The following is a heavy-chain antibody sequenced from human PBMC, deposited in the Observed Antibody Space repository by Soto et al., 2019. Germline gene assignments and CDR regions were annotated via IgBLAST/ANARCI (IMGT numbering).Heavy chain of an antibody. CDR2: IWYDGSNK. J-gene: IGHJ4*02. D-gene: IGHD3-3*01. CDR1: GFTFSSYG. V-gene: IGHV3-33*01. Sequence: GGSLRVSCAASGFTFSSYGMHWVRQAPGKGLEWVAVIWYDGSNKYYADSVKGRFTISRDNSKNTLYLQMNSLRAEDTAVYYCARARLEWLLYFYYWGQGTLVTVSS. CDR3: ARARLEWLLYFYY.